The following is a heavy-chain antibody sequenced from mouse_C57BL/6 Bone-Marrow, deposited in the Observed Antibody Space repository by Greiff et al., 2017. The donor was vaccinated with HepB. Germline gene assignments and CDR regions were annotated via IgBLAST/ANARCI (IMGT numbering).Heavy chain of an antibody. J-gene: IGHJ1*03. V-gene: IGHV1-82*01. Sequence: QVQLKESGPELVKPGASVKISCKASGYAFSSSWMNWVKQRPGKGLEWIGRIYPGDGDTNSNGKFTGKATLTADKSSSTAYMQLSSLTSEDSAVYFCARYPYGKADYGYFDVWGTGTTVTVSS. CDR1: GYAFSSSW. CDR3: ARYPYGKADYGYFDV. CDR2: IYPGDGDT. D-gene: IGHD2-1*01.